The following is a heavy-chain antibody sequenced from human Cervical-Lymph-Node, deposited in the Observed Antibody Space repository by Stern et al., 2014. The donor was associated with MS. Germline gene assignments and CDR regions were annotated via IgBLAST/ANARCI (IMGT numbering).Heavy chain of an antibody. V-gene: IGHV1-18*01. CDR1: GYTFTSYG. CDR3: ARGLLGSENAFDI. Sequence: QMVQSGTEVKKTGASVKVSCKASGYTFTSYGISWVRQAPGQGLEWLGWISAYNGNTNYAQKLHGRVTITTDTSTSTAYMELRSLRSDDTAVYYCARGLLGSENAFDIWGQGTMVTVSS. D-gene: IGHD2-15*01. J-gene: IGHJ3*02. CDR2: ISAYNGNT.